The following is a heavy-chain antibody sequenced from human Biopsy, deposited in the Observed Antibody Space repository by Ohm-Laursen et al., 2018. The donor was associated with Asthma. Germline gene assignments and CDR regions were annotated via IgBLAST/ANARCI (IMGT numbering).Heavy chain of an antibody. Sequence: SLRLSCSASGLNFEDYVMHWVRQAPGKGLEWVSGISWNSRSIGYGDSVKGRFTISRDNTKNSLYLQMNSLSPEDTAMYYCRALPARTMYFDSWGQGTLVTVSS. J-gene: IGHJ4*02. D-gene: IGHD4/OR15-4a*01. CDR2: ISWNSRSI. CDR1: GLNFEDYV. V-gene: IGHV3-9*01. CDR3: RALPARTMYFDS.